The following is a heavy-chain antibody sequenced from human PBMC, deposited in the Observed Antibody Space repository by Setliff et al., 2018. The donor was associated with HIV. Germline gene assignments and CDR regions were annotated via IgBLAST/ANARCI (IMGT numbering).Heavy chain of an antibody. J-gene: IGHJ4*02. CDR3: ARVATVTTPFDY. CDR2: ISPNTGGT. Sequence: ASVKVSCKASGYTFTGYYIHWVRQAPGQGPEWMGRISPNTGGTIYAQKLQGRVTMTRDTSISTAYMELSSLTSDDTAVYYCARVATVTTPFDYWGQGTLVTVSS. V-gene: IGHV1-2*06. D-gene: IGHD4-17*01. CDR1: GYTFTGYY.